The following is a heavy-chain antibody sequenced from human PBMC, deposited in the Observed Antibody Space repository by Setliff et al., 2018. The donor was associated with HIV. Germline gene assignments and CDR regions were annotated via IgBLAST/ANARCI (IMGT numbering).Heavy chain of an antibody. D-gene: IGHD3-10*01. CDR2: IWYDGSNK. J-gene: IGHJ3*01. Sequence: GGSLRLSCAASGFSFSNYGMHWVRQAPGRGLEWVSIIWYDGSNKFYADSVKGRFTISRDNSKNTLYLQMNNLRVEDTAVYYCITDGGLNWGQGTRVTVSS. V-gene: IGHV3-33*01. CDR3: ITDGGLN. CDR1: GFSFSNYG.